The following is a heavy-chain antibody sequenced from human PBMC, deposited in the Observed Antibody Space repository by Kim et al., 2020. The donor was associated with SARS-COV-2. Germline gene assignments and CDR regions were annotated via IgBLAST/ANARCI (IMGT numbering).Heavy chain of an antibody. V-gene: IGHV3-23*01. CDR2: ISGSGVRT. CDR1: GLTFTNYA. CDR3: AKGSGNDNYYGMDV. Sequence: GGSLRLSCAGSGLTFTNYAMSWVRQAPGKGQEWVSSISGSGVRTVYADSVKGRFIISRDNSKNTLHLEMNNLRVDDTAVYYCAKGSGNDNYYGMDVWGQGTTVSVSS. J-gene: IGHJ6*02. D-gene: IGHD3-10*01.